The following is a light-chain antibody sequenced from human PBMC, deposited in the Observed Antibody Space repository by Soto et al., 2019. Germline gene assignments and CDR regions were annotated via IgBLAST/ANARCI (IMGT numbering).Light chain of an antibody. CDR1: QSISSW. CDR3: QQYNSHSGT. V-gene: IGKV1-5*01. Sequence: DIQMTQSPSTLSASVGERVTITCLASQSISSWLAWYQQKPGKAPKLLIYDASSLESGVPSRFSGSGSGTEFTLTISSLQPDDFATYYCQQYNSHSGTFGQGTKVDI. J-gene: IGKJ1*01. CDR2: DAS.